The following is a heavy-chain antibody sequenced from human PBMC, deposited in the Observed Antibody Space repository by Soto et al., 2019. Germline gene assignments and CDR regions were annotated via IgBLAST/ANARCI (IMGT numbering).Heavy chain of an antibody. CDR2: ISDDGGAT. V-gene: IGHV3-23*01. Sequence: EVQLLESGGELVQPGGSLRLSCVASGFTFSRSAMTWVRQAPGQGLEWVSGISDDGGATYYADSVKGRFTISRDTSENTLFLLMNNLRAEDTAVYYCAHGKGHDSSGYYHPVADYWGQGTLVTVSS. CDR1: GFTFSRSA. D-gene: IGHD3-22*01. CDR3: AHGKGHDSSGYYHPVADY. J-gene: IGHJ4*02.